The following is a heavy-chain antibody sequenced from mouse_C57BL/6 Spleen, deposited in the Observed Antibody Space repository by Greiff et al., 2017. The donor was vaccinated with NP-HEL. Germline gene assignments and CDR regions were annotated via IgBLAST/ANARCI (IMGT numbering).Heavy chain of an antibody. CDR3: ARRGDGYDDYFDY. CDR2: INPGSGGT. CDR1: GYAFTNYL. D-gene: IGHD2-2*01. Sequence: QVQLQQSGAELVRPGTSFNVSCKASGYAFTNYLIEWVKQRPGQGLEWIGVINPGSGGTNYNEKFKGKATLTAVKSSSTAYMQLSSLTSEDSAVYFCARRGDGYDDYFDYWGQGTTLTVSS. J-gene: IGHJ2*01. V-gene: IGHV1-54*01.